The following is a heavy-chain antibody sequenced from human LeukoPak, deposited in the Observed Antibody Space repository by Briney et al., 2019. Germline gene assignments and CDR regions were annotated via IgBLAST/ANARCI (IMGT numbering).Heavy chain of an antibody. V-gene: IGHV1-2*02. J-gene: IGHJ4*02. CDR3: AREGIAAAGTDY. Sequence: GASVKVSCKASGYTLTGYYMQWVRQAPGQGLEWMGWINPNSGGTNYAQKFQGRVTMTRDTSISTAYMELSRLRSDDTAVYYCAREGIAAAGTDYWGQGTLVTVSS. D-gene: IGHD6-13*01. CDR2: INPNSGGT. CDR1: GYTLTGYY.